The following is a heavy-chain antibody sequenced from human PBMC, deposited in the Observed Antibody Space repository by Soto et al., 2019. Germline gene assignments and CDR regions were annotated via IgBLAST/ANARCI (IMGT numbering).Heavy chain of an antibody. D-gene: IGHD6-6*01. Sequence: SETLSLTCAVYGGSFSGYYWSWIRQPPGKGLEWIGEINHSGSTNYNPSLKSRVTISVDTSKNQFSLKLSSVTAADTAVYYCARSRAQNLAARVSFDYWGQGTLVTVSS. CDR1: GGSFSGYY. CDR2: INHSGST. CDR3: ARSRAQNLAARVSFDY. J-gene: IGHJ4*02. V-gene: IGHV4-34*01.